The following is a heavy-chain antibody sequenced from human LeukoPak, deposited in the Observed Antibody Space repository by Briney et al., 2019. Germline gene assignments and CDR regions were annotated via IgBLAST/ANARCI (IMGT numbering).Heavy chain of an antibody. CDR2: ISSSSSYI. CDR1: GFTFSGYS. CDR3: ARKVAVADTSDDAFDI. Sequence: GGSLRLSCAASGFTFSGYSMNWVRQAPGKGLEWVSSISSSSSYIYYADSVKGRFTISRDNAKNSLYLQMNSLRAEDTAVYYCARKVAVADTSDDAFDIWGQGTMVTVSS. J-gene: IGHJ3*02. D-gene: IGHD6-19*01. V-gene: IGHV3-21*01.